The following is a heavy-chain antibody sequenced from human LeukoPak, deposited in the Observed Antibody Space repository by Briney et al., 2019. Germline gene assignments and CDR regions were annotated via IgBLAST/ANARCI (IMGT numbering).Heavy chain of an antibody. CDR3: ARGQYYKILTGSFQY. D-gene: IGHD3-9*01. CDR2: INPDSGDT. CDR1: GYIFTDYY. V-gene: IGHV1-2*02. J-gene: IGHJ4*02. Sequence: ASVKVSCKASGYIFTDYYLHWVRRAPGQGLESLGWINPDSGDTNFAQGFQGRVSMTRDTSISTAYLELSRLTSDDTAYYYCARGQYYKILTGSFQYWGQGTLVTVSS.